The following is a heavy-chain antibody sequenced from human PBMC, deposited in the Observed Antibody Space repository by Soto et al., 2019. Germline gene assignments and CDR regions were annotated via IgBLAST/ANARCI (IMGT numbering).Heavy chain of an antibody. D-gene: IGHD3-10*01. Sequence: SETLPLTCTVSGGSISSGDYYWSWIRQPPGKGLEWIGFIYYSGSTYYNPSLKSRVTISVDTSKNQFSLKLSSVTAADTAVYYCARWSFGELFDYWGHGTLVTVSS. J-gene: IGHJ4*01. CDR1: GGSISSGDYY. CDR2: IYYSGST. CDR3: ARWSFGELFDY. V-gene: IGHV4-30-4*01.